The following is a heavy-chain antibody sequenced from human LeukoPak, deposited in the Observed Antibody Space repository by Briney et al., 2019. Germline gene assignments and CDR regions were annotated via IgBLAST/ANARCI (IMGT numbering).Heavy chain of an antibody. J-gene: IGHJ4*02. CDR1: DYTFTNYG. D-gene: IGHD2-8*01. CDR3: ARTNLDCKNGVCYDY. CDR2: ISAYNGKT. V-gene: IGHV1-18*01. Sequence: GASVKGSCKAPDYTFTNYGISWVRQAPGQGLEWMGWISAYNGKTYYAQNFQGRVTVTTDTSTSTAYMDLRSLRSDDTAVYYCARTNLDCKNGVCYDYWGQGTPVTVSS.